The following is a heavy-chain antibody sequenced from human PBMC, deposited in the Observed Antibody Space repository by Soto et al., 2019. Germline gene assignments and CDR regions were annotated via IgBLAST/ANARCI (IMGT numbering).Heavy chain of an antibody. J-gene: IGHJ6*02. CDR2: MNPNSGNT. CDR3: ARGRNGMDV. CDR1: GDTFTNYD. V-gene: IGHV1-8*01. Sequence: QVQLVQSGAEVKKPGASVKVSCKASGDTFTNYDINWVRQATGQGLEWMGRMNPNSGNTGYAQKFQGRVTMTRNTSITTAYMELSSQRSEDTAVYYCARGRNGMDVWGQGTTVTVSS.